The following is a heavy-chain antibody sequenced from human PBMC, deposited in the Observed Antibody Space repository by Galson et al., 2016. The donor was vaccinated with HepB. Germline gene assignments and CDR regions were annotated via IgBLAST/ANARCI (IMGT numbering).Heavy chain of an antibody. CDR1: GLTFSNYV. V-gene: IGHV3-30*04. J-gene: IGHJ3*02. D-gene: IGHD3-16*01. Sequence: SLRLSCAASGLTFSNYVFHWVRQAPGKGLEWVAVISYDGSNQFYADSVKDRFTISRDNSKNTLYLQMNSLRAADTAVYYCARTVLDLGYAFDIWGQGTMVTVSP. CDR2: ISYDGSNQ. CDR3: ARTVLDLGYAFDI.